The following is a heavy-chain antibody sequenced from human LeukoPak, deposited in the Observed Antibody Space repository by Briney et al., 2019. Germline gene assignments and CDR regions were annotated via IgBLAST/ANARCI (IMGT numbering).Heavy chain of an antibody. CDR3: ARVGYCSGGSCYSEYYFDY. CDR1: GGSFSGYY. V-gene: IGHV4-34*09. CDR2: INHSGST. Sequence: KPSETLSLTCAVYGGSFSGYYWSWIRQPPGKGLEWIGEINHSGSTNYNPSLKSRVTISVDTSKNQFSLKLSSVTAADTAVYYCARVGYCSGGSCYSEYYFDYWGQGTLVTVSS. D-gene: IGHD2-15*01. J-gene: IGHJ4*02.